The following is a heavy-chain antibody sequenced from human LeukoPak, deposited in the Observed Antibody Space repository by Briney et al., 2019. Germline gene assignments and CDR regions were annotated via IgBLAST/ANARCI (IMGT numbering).Heavy chain of an antibody. J-gene: IGHJ3*02. V-gene: IGHV4-59*08. CDR2: VFYSGTT. CDR1: GXSISSHY. D-gene: IGHD3-3*01. Sequence: PSETLSLTCTVSGXSISSHYWTWIRQSPGKRLEWIGYVFYSGTTSYSPSLNSRVTISIDTSKNQFSLKLSSVTAADTAVYFCARHVGFFDAFDIWGQGTMVTVSS. CDR3: ARHVGFFDAFDI.